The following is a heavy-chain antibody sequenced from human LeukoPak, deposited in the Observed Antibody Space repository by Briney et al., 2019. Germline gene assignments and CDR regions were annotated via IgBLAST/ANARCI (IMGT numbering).Heavy chain of an antibody. Sequence: GRSLRLSCAASGFTFSSYAMHWVRQAPGKGLEWVAVIWYDGSNKYYADSVKGRFTISRDNSKNTLYLQMNSLRAEDTAVYYCARAYSSSWTVVGYWGQGTLVTVSS. D-gene: IGHD6-13*01. CDR3: ARAYSSSWTVVGY. CDR2: IWYDGSNK. CDR1: GFTFSSYA. V-gene: IGHV3-33*08. J-gene: IGHJ4*02.